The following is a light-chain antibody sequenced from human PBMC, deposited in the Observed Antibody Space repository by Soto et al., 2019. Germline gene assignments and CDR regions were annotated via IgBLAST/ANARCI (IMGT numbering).Light chain of an antibody. CDR1: QSISRW. V-gene: IGKV1-5*01. Sequence: IQMTQSPSTLSASVGDTDTITCRASQSISRWLAWYQQKPGKAPKILISDASILESGVPSRFSGTGSGTEFTLTISSLQPDDFATYFCQQYNSFSLITFGQGTRLEIK. CDR3: QQYNSFSLIT. CDR2: DAS. J-gene: IGKJ5*01.